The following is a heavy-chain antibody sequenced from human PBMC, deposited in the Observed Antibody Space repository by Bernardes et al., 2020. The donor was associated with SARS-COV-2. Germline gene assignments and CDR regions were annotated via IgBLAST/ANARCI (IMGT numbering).Heavy chain of an antibody. CDR2: INSDGSSP. Sequence: GGSLRPSCAASGFTLSSYWKHWVRQAPGKGLGWVSRINSDGSSPSYAGSVKGRFTISRDNAKNTLYLQMNSLRAEDTAVYYCARDRDSNDDYFDYWGQGTLVTVSS. J-gene: IGHJ4*02. D-gene: IGHD4-4*01. CDR1: GFTLSSYW. V-gene: IGHV3-74*01. CDR3: ARDRDSNDDYFDY.